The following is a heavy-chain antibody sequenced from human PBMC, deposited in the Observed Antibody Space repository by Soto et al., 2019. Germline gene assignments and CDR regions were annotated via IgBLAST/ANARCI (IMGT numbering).Heavy chain of an antibody. V-gene: IGHV4-34*01. CDR1: GGSFSGYY. D-gene: IGHD3-3*01. CDR2: INHSGST. J-gene: IGHJ3*02. CDR3: ARGLNCRGFWSGYPLRPDAFDI. Sequence: PSETLSLTCAVYGGSFSGYYWSWIRQPPGKGLEWIGEINHSGSTNYNPSLKSRVTISVDTSKNQFSLKLSSVTAADTAVYYCARGLNCRGFWSGYPLRPDAFDIWGQGTMVTVS.